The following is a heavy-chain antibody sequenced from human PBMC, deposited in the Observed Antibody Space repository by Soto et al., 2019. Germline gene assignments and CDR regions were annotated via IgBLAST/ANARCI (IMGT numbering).Heavy chain of an antibody. CDR3: ASVPIVLGWLVSNWFDP. CDR2: INAGNGNT. J-gene: IGHJ5*02. V-gene: IGHV1-3*01. CDR1: GYALTSYA. Sequence: GASVKLSSKASGYALTSYAMHWVRQATGQRLEWMGWINAGNGNTKYSQKFQGRVTITRDTSASTAYMELSSLRSEDTAVYYCASVPIVLGWLVSNWFDPWGQGTLVTSPQ. D-gene: IGHD6-19*01.